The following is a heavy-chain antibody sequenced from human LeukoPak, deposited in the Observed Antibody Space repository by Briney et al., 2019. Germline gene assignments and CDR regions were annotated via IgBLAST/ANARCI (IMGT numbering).Heavy chain of an antibody. J-gene: IGHJ4*02. CDR2: ISAYNGST. V-gene: IGHV1-18*01. CDR3: ARVRDGIIVVVPAASLDY. D-gene: IGHD2-2*01. Sequence: ASVKVSCKASGYTFTSYGISWVRQAPGQGLEWMGWISAYNGSTNYAQKLQGRVTMTTDTSTSTAYMELRSLRSDDTAVHYCARVRDGIIVVVPAASLDYWGQGTLVTVSS. CDR1: GYTFTSYG.